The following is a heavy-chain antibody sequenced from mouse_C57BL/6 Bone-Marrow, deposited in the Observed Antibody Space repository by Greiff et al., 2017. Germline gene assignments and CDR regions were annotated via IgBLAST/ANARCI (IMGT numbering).Heavy chain of an antibody. Sequence: VQLQQSGAELVRPGASVTLSCKASGYTFTDYEMHWVKQTPVHGLEWIGAIDPETGGTAYNQKFKGKARLTADKSSSTAYMERRSLTSEDAAVYYCTRGDDDADYWGQGTTLTVSS. D-gene: IGHD2-4*01. CDR1: GYTFTDYE. CDR2: IDPETGGT. J-gene: IGHJ2*01. CDR3: TRGDDDADY. V-gene: IGHV1-15*01.